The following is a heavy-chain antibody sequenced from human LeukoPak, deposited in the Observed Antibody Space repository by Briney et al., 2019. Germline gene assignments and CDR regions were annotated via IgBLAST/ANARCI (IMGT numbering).Heavy chain of an antibody. V-gene: IGHV4-4*09. CDR2: IYSSGST. Sequence: SETLSLTCTVSGGSISSYYWSWIRQPPGKGLEWIAYIYSSGSTDYNPSLKSRVTMSVDTSKNQFSLKLSSVTAADTAVYYCARHAFRDFIVGVEQQDYWFDPWGQGTLVTVSS. CDR1: GGSISSYY. CDR3: ARHAFRDFIVGVEQQDYWFDP. J-gene: IGHJ5*02. D-gene: IGHD2-15*01.